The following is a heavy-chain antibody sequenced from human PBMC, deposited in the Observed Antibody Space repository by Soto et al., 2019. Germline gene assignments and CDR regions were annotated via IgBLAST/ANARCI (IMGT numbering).Heavy chain of an antibody. CDR2: IYYSGST. V-gene: IGHV4-59*01. CDR3: ARTKLELPHYYYGRDV. Sequence: SETLSLTCTASGGSISSYYWSWIRQPPGQGLEWLGYIYYSGSTNSNPSLKSRLTISVDTAKNQFSLKLSSVTAADTAVYYCARTKLELPHYYYGRDVWGQGTTVTVSS. J-gene: IGHJ6*02. D-gene: IGHD1-7*01. CDR1: GGSISSYY.